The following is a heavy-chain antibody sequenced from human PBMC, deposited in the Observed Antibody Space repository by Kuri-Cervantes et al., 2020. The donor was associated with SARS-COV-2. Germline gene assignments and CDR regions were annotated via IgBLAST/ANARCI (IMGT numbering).Heavy chain of an antibody. CDR3: ARWTQQLVDGWYFDL. V-gene: IGHV4-4*07. CDR1: GGSISSYY. Sequence: SETLSLTCTVSGGSISSYYWSWIRQPAGKGLEWIGRIYTSGSTNYNPSLKSRVTMSVDTPKNQFSLKLSSVTAADTAVYYCARWTQQLVDGWYFDLWGRGTLVTVSS. CDR2: IYTSGST. J-gene: IGHJ2*01. D-gene: IGHD6-13*01.